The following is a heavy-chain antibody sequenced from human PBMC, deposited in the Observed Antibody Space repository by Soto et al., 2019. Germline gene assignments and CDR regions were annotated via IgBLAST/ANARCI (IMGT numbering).Heavy chain of an antibody. Sequence: EVHLQGSGGGLVQPGGSLRLSCAASGFNFNYYAMNWVRRAPGKGLEWVSAISASGGDTYYADSVKGRFTISRDNSKNTQSLQMTSLRAEATAVYYCATNGDCSRGICYWHVEYWGQGILVTVSS. CDR1: GFNFNYYA. J-gene: IGHJ4*02. CDR3: ATNGDCSRGICYWHVEY. D-gene: IGHD2-15*01. V-gene: IGHV3-23*01. CDR2: ISASGGDT.